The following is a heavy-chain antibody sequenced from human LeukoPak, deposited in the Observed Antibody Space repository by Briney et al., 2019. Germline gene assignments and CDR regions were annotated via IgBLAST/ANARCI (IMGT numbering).Heavy chain of an antibody. Sequence: ASVKVSCKASGYTFSDYYKHWVRHARGQGLEWMGKIHPKNDGTNFAQKFQGRVSMSRDTSISTAYMELSGLRSDDTAVYYCARVGPDTYCSGGSCYVDYWGQGTLVTVSP. CDR1: GYTFSDYY. V-gene: IGHV1-2*02. CDR2: IHPKNDGT. D-gene: IGHD2-15*01. J-gene: IGHJ4*02. CDR3: ARVGPDTYCSGGSCYVDY.